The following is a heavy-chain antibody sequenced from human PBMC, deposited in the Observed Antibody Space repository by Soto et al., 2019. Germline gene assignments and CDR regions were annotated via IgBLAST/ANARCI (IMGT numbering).Heavy chain of an antibody. CDR3: ASQSSYYDSSGYDMDV. D-gene: IGHD3-22*01. CDR1: GFTFSSYG. J-gene: IGHJ6*02. V-gene: IGHV3-33*01. CDR2: IWYDGSNK. Sequence: QVQLVESGGGVVQPGRSLRLSCAASGFTFSSYGMHWVRQAPGKGLEWVAVIWYDGSNKYYADSVKGRFTISRDNSKNTQYLQMNIVGAEDTAVYYCASQSSYYDSSGYDMDVWGQGTTVTVSS.